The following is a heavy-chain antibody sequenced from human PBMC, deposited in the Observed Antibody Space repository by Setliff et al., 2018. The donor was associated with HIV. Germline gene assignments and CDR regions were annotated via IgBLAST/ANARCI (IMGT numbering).Heavy chain of an antibody. D-gene: IGHD4-17*01. CDR2: INHSEST. V-gene: IGHV4-34*01. J-gene: IGHJ5*02. Sequence: PSETLSLTCAVYGGSFSGYYWSWLRQSPGKGLEWLGEINHSESTNYNPSVKRRVTISIDTSKTQISLKLSSVTAADTAVYYCARGPRLRIKPGRTTVNGWFDPWGQGTLVTVSS. CDR1: GGSFSGYY. CDR3: ARGPRLRIKPGRTTVNGWFDP.